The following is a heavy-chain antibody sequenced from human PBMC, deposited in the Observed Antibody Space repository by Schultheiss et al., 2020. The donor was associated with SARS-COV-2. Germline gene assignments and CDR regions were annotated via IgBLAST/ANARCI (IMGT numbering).Heavy chain of an antibody. J-gene: IGHJ5*02. CDR1: GGSISSFY. CDR3: ARESSGYDVRGNWFDP. V-gene: IGHV4-59*12. CDR2: IYYSGST. D-gene: IGHD5-12*01. Sequence: GSLRLSCNVSGGSISSFYWSWIRQPPGKGLEWIGYIYYSGSTYYNPSLKSRVTISVDTSKNQFSLKLSSVTAADTAVYYCARESSGYDVRGNWFDPWGQGTLVTVSS.